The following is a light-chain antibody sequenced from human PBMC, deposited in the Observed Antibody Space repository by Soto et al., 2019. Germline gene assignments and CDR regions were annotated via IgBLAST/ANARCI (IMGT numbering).Light chain of an antibody. J-gene: IGKJ4*01. CDR1: QSVSST. V-gene: IGKV3D-15*01. CDR3: QQYYTWPVT. CDR2: GAS. Sequence: EIVMTQSPATLSLSPGERATLSCRASQSVSSTFLAWYQQKPGQAPRLLISGASSRANGIPDRFSGSGSGTDFTLTINSLQSEDFAVYYCQQYYTWPVTFGGGTKVDIK.